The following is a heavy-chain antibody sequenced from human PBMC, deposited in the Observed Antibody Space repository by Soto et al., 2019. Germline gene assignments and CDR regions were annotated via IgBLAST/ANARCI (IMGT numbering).Heavy chain of an antibody. CDR3: ARHHYDYVWGSYRYTWFDP. D-gene: IGHD3-16*02. CDR1: GGSISSGDYY. V-gene: IGHV4-30-4*01. Sequence: SETLSLTCTVSGGSISSGDYYWSWIRQPPGKGLEWIGYIYYSGSTYYNPSLKSRVTISVDTSKNQFSLKLSSVTAADTAVYYCARHHYDYVWGSYRYTWFDPWGQGTLVTVSS. CDR2: IYYSGST. J-gene: IGHJ5*02.